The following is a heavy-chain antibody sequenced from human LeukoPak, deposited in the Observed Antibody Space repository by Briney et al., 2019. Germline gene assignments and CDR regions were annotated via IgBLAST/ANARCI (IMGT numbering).Heavy chain of an antibody. CDR3: AKDSRFLIVGALY. CDR1: GFTFSSYG. Sequence: GGSLRLSCAASGFTFSSYGMHWVRQAPGKGLEWVAFIRYDGSNKYYADSVKGRITISRDNSKNTLYLQMNSLRAEDTAVYYCAKDSRFLIVGALYWGQGTLVTVSS. CDR2: IRYDGSNK. J-gene: IGHJ4*02. V-gene: IGHV3-30*02. D-gene: IGHD1-26*01.